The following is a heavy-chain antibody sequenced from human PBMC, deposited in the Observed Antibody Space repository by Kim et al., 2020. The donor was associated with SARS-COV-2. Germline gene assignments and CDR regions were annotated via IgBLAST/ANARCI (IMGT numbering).Heavy chain of an antibody. V-gene: IGHV3-23*01. D-gene: IGHD3-10*01. Sequence: GGSLRLSCAASGFTFSSYAMSWVRQAPGKGLEWVSAISGSGGSTYYADSVKGRFTISRDNSKNTLYLQMNSLRAEDTAVYYCAKLYGSGSYRSYWYFDLWGRGTLVTVSS. CDR3: AKLYGSGSYRSYWYFDL. J-gene: IGHJ2*01. CDR2: ISGSGGST. CDR1: GFTFSSYA.